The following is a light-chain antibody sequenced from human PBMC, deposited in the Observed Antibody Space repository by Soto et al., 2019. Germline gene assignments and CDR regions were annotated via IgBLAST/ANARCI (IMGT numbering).Light chain of an antibody. J-gene: IGLJ1*01. V-gene: IGLV2-14*03. CDR3: SSYTTSSTFV. CDR1: SSDVGNYNY. Sequence: QSVLTQPASVSGSPGQSITISCTGTSSDVGNYNYVSWYQQHPGKAPKLMIYDVSSRPSGVSNRFSASKSGNTASLTISGLQAEDEADYYCSSYTTSSTFVFGTGTKLTVL. CDR2: DVS.